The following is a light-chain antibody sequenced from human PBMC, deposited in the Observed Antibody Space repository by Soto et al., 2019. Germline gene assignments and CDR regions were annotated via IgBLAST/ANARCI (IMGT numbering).Light chain of an antibody. J-gene: IGLJ1*01. CDR1: SSNIGSNT. Sequence: QSALTQPPSASGTPGQRVTITCSGSSSNIGSNTVNWYQQLPGTAPKLLIYSNNQRPSGVPDRFSGSKSGTSASLAISGLQYEDEADYYCAAWDDSLNGFYVFGTGTKLTVL. V-gene: IGLV1-44*01. CDR3: AAWDDSLNGFYV. CDR2: SNN.